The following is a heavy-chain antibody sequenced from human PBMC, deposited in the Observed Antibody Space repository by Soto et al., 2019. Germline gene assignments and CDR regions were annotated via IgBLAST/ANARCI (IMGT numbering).Heavy chain of an antibody. CDR2: IGTAGDT. J-gene: IGHJ4*02. Sequence: EVQLVESGGGLVQPGGSLRLSCAASGFAFSSYDMHWVRQATGKGLEWVSAIGTAGDTYYPGSVKGRFTISRENAKNSLYLQMNSLRAGDTAVYYCARVSSITGTIDYWGQGTLVTVSS. D-gene: IGHD1-7*01. V-gene: IGHV3-13*01. CDR3: ARVSSITGTIDY. CDR1: GFAFSSYD.